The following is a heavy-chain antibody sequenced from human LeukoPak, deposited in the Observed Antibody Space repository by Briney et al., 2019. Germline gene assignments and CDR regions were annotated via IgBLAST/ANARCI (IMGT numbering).Heavy chain of an antibody. CDR2: IYYSGST. V-gene: IGHV4-59*01. CDR1: GGSISSYY. J-gene: IGHJ5*02. Sequence: PSETLSLTCAVSGGSISSYYWSWIRQPPGKGLEWIGYIYYSGSTNYNPSLKSRVTISVDTSKNQFSLKLSSVTAADTAVYYCARANGPFDPWGQGTLVTVSS. CDR3: ARANGPFDP.